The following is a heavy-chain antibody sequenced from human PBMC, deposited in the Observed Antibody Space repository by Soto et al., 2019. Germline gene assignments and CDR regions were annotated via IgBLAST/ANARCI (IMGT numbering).Heavy chain of an antibody. V-gene: IGHV3-48*03. CDR3: ASSPTYYDFWSGYYEYYYGMDV. CDR2: ISSSGSTI. D-gene: IGHD3-3*01. Sequence: EVQLVESGGGLVQPGGSLRLSCAASGFTFSSYEMNWVRQAPGKGLEWVSYISSSGSTIYYADSVKGRFTISRDNAKNSLYLQMNSLRAEETAVYYCASSPTYYDFWSGYYEYYYGMDVWGQGTTVTVSS. CDR1: GFTFSSYE. J-gene: IGHJ6*02.